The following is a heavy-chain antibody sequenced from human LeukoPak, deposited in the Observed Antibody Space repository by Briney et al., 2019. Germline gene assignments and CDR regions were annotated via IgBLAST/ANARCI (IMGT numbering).Heavy chain of an antibody. CDR3: AKGLRITMVRGGFDY. J-gene: IGHJ4*02. CDR1: GFTFDDYA. CDR2: ISWNSGSI. V-gene: IGHV3-9*01. Sequence: GGSLRLSCAASGFTFDDYAMHWVRHAPGKGLEWVSGISWNSGSIGYADSVKGRFTISRDNAKNSLYLQMNSLRAEDTALYYCAKGLRITMVRGGFDYWGQGTLVTVSS. D-gene: IGHD3-10*01.